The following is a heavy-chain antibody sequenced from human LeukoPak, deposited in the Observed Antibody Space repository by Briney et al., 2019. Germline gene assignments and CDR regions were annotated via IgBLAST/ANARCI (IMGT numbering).Heavy chain of an antibody. Sequence: GGSLTLSCAASGFTFSSYWMSWVRQAPGKGLEWVANIKQDGSEKYYVDSVKGRFTICRDNAKNSLYLQMNSLRAEDTAVYYCARLNYYYDSSGYPRIAFDIWGQGTMVTVSS. CDR1: GFTFSSYW. D-gene: IGHD3-22*01. V-gene: IGHV3-7*01. J-gene: IGHJ3*02. CDR3: ARLNYYYDSSGYPRIAFDI. CDR2: IKQDGSEK.